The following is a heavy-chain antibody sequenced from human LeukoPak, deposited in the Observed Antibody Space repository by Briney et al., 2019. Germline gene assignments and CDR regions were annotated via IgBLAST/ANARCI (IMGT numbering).Heavy chain of an antibody. V-gene: IGHV3-23*01. CDR2: ISGSGGST. Sequence: GGSLRLSCAASGFTFSTYWMSWVRQAPGKGLEWVSAISGSGGSTYYADSVKGRFTISRDNSKNTLYLQMNGLRAEDTAVYYCAKDRTIFGVGRSFDYWGQGTLVTVSS. D-gene: IGHD3-3*01. CDR3: AKDRTIFGVGRSFDY. J-gene: IGHJ4*02. CDR1: GFTFSTYW.